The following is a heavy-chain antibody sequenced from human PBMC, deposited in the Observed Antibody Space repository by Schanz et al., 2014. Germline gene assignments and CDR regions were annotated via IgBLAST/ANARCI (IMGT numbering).Heavy chain of an antibody. Sequence: ELQLVESGGGLVQPGGSLRLSCAASGFTFSSSWMHWVRQAPGKGLVWISRINSDGSSASYADSVKGRFTISRDNAKNTLYLQMNSVRAEDSAVYYFTRGSGSRSYGWYYDSWGQGTLVTVSS. J-gene: IGHJ4*02. CDR2: INSDGSSA. CDR1: GFTFSSSW. V-gene: IGHV3-74*01. CDR3: TRGSGSRSYGWYYDS. D-gene: IGHD3-10*01.